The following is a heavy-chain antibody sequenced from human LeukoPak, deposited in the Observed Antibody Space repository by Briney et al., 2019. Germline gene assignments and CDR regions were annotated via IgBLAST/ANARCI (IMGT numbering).Heavy chain of an antibody. D-gene: IGHD5-24*01. Sequence: SETLSLTCTVSGASINSDTYYWGWIRQPPGKGLAWIGTHSHSGSAYYNPSLKSRVTISVDTSKNQFSLKLSSVTAADTAVYYCARRVRDGYNPYYFDYWGQGTLVTVSS. CDR2: HSHSGSA. J-gene: IGHJ4*02. V-gene: IGHV4-39*01. CDR1: GASINSDTYY. CDR3: ARRVRDGYNPYYFDY.